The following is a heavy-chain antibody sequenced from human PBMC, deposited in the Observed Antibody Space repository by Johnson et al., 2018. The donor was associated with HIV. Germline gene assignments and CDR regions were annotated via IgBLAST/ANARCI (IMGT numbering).Heavy chain of an antibody. D-gene: IGHD2-21*01. J-gene: IGHJ3*02. V-gene: IGHV3-13*01. Sequence: VQLVESGGGLIQPGGSLRLFCTASGFTFSSYDMHWVRQATGKGLEWVSAIGTAGDTYYPGSVKGRFTISRDNAKNSLYLQMNSLRAEDTALYYCASCGGTVDDAFDIWGQGTMVTVSS. CDR3: ASCGGTVDDAFDI. CDR1: GFTFSSYD. CDR2: IGTAGDT.